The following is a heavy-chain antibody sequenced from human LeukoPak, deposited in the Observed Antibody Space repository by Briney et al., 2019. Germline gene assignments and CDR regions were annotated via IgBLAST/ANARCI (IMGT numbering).Heavy chain of an antibody. CDR2: ISNGGSTI. CDR3: ASEPSYYKSSGYSHTRPFDY. D-gene: IGHD3-22*01. V-gene: IGHV3-11*01. Sequence: GGSLRLSCAASGFTFSDYNMNWIRQAPGKGLEWVSYISNGGSTIYYADSVKGRFTISRDNARNSLYLQLNSLRAEDTAVYFCASEPSYYKSSGYSHTRPFDYGGQGPLVPVSP. CDR1: GFTFSDYN. J-gene: IGHJ4*02.